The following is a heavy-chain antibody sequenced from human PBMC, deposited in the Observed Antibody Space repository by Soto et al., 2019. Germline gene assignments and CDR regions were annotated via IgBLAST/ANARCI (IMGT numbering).Heavy chain of an antibody. D-gene: IGHD6-19*01. CDR1: GYTFTSYD. J-gene: IGHJ5*02. Sequence: QVQLVQSGAEVKKPGASVKVSCKASGYTFTSYDINWVRQATGQGLEWMGWMNPNSGNTGYAQKLHGRLTVAVNKSFSTAYMELSRLRSEGAAVYYCARPRGWLGPLYHWGQGTLVTVSS. CDR3: ARPRGWLGPLYH. CDR2: MNPNSGNT. V-gene: IGHV1-8*01.